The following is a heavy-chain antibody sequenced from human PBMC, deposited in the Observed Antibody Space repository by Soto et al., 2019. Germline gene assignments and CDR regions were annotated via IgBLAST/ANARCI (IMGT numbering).Heavy chain of an antibody. D-gene: IGHD1-26*01. V-gene: IGHV1-69*13. CDR3: ASSIVGATSAWFDP. CDR1: GCTFSSYA. Sequence: SVKVSYKASGCTFSSYAISWVRQAPGQGLEWMGGIIPIFGTANYAQKFQGRVTITADESTSTAYMELSSLRSEDTAVYYCASSIVGATSAWFDPWGQGTLVTVSS. CDR2: IIPIFGTA. J-gene: IGHJ5*02.